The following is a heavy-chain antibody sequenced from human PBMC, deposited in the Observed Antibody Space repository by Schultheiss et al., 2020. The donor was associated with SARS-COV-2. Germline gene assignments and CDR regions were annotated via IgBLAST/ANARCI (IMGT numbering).Heavy chain of an antibody. V-gene: IGHV3-21*01. J-gene: IGHJ6*03. D-gene: IGHD1-7*01. CDR3: ARINSNWNWELAMDV. Sequence: GESLKISCAASGFTFDDHAMHWVRQAPGKGLEWVSSISSSSSYIYYADSVKGRFTISRDNAKNSLYLQMNSLRAEDTAVYYCARINSNWNWELAMDVWGKGTTVTVSS. CDR1: GFTFDDHA. CDR2: ISSSSSYI.